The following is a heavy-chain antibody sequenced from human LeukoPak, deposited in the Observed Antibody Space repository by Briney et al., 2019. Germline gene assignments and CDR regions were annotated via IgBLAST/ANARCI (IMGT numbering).Heavy chain of an antibody. J-gene: IGHJ4*02. CDR1: GFTFSTYA. CDR2: ISGSGAKT. Sequence: GGSLRLSCAASGFTFSTYAMNWVRQAPGKGLEWVSAISGSGAKTYYADFVKGRFTISRDNSKNTLYLQMNSLRAEDTAVYYCARDFLGWAITMVRGVISPPLDWGQGTLVTVSS. D-gene: IGHD3-10*01. V-gene: IGHV3-23*01. CDR3: ARDFLGWAITMVRGVISPPLD.